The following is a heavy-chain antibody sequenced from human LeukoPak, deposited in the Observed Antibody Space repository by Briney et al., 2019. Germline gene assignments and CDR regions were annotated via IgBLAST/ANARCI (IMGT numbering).Heavy chain of an antibody. CDR2: IYYSGST. Sequence: SETLSLTCTVSGGSISSYYWSWIRQPPGKGLEWIGYIYYSGSTNYNPSLKSRVTISVDTSKNQFSLKLSSVTAADTAVYYCARLDGTYSSGWYEDYWGQGTLVTASS. V-gene: IGHV4-59*08. CDR1: GGSISSYY. D-gene: IGHD6-19*01. CDR3: ARLDGTYSSGWYEDY. J-gene: IGHJ4*02.